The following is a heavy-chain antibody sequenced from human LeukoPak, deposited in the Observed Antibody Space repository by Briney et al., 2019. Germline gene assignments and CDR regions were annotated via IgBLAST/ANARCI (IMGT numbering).Heavy chain of an antibody. CDR1: GFTFSSYW. CDR2: INHNGNVN. V-gene: IGHV3-7*03. CDR3: ARGGGLDD. J-gene: IGHJ6*02. D-gene: IGHD3-16*01. Sequence: GGSLRLSCAASGFTFSSYWMNWARQAPGKGPEWVASINHNGNVNYYVDSVKGRFTISRDNAKNSLYLQMSNFRAEDTAVYFCARGGGLDDWGQGATVTVSS.